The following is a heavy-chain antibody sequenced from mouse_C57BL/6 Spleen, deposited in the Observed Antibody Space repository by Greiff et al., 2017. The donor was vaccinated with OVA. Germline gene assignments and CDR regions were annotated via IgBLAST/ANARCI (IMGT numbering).Heavy chain of an antibody. V-gene: IGHV1-50*01. J-gene: IGHJ2*01. CDR2: IDPSDSYT. D-gene: IGHD1-1*01. Sequence: QVQLQQPGAELVKPGASVKLSCKASGYTFTSYWMQWVKQRPGQGLEWIGEIDPSDSYTNYNQKFKGKATFTVDTSSSTAYMQLSSLTSEDSAVYYCARRGTTVVATTDFDYWGQGTTLTVSS. CDR3: ARRGTTVVATTDFDY. CDR1: GYTFTSYW.